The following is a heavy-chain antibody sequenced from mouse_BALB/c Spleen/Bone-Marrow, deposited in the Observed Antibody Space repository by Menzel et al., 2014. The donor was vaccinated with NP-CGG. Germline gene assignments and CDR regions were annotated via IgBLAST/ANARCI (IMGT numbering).Heavy chain of an antibody. V-gene: IGHV5-6-5*01. CDR2: SHSDGST. CDR3: GRGLIINTLYPHL. Sequence: LEESGGRLVTPGGSLTLTFTVSGFSLSSYFMSWVRQAPGKGLEWIGWSHSDGSTYYASWAKGRFTISKTSTTVDLKMTSLTTEDTATYFRGRGLIINTLYPHLWGQGTLVTVS. CDR1: GFSLSSYF. J-gene: IGHJ3*02. D-gene: IGHD1-1*01.